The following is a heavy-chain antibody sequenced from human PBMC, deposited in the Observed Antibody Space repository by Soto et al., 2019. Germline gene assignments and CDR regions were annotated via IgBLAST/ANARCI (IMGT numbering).Heavy chain of an antibody. CDR3: ASGAAYGVYVLDT. Sequence: QVQLQESGPGLVKPSQTLSLTCSVSGGSISTAGYYWSWIRQHPGKGLEWIGYIYFTGSTYYNPSLASRVILYADKSKNQFSLKLTSVTAAATAVYSCASGAAYGVYVLDTWGQGALVTVSS. D-gene: IGHD4-17*01. V-gene: IGHV4-31*03. CDR1: GGSISTAGYY. CDR2: IYFTGST. J-gene: IGHJ4*02.